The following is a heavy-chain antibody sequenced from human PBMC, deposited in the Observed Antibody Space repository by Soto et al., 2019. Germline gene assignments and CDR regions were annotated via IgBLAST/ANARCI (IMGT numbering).Heavy chain of an antibody. D-gene: IGHD4-17*01. V-gene: IGHV3-30*03. CDR3: ARDYGPSNWYNWFNY. J-gene: IGHJ5*01. CDR2: ISHDGNAQ. CDR1: GFILSTYG. Sequence: VGSLRLSCAASGFILSTYGMHWVRQAPGKGLEWVGMISHDGNAQYSVDSVKGRVSVSRDTFKNKLRLNMSGLRSEHTGRYYCARDYGPSNWYNWFNYWGQGTLVTVSS.